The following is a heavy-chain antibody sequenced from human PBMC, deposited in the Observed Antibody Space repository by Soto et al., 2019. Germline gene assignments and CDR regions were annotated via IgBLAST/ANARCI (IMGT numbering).Heavy chain of an antibody. V-gene: IGHV3-23*01. CDR2: ISGSGGST. CDR3: ATNREPTAMVPWYYYGMDV. CDR1: GFTFSSYA. J-gene: IGHJ6*02. Sequence: PGGSLRLSCAASGFTFSSYAMSWVRQAPGKGLEWVSAISGSGGSTYYADSVKGRFTISRDNSKNTLYLQMNSLRAEDTAVYYCATNREPTAMVPWYYYGMDVWGQGTTVTVSS. D-gene: IGHD5-18*01.